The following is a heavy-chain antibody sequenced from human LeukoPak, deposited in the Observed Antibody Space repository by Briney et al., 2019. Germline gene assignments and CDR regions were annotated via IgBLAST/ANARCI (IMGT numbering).Heavy chain of an antibody. CDR2: IYYSGST. CDR1: GGSISSYY. J-gene: IGHJ4*02. V-gene: IGHV4-59*01. CDR3: ARAVGYGD. Sequence: PSETLSLTCTVSGGSISSYYWSWIRQPPGKGLEWIGYIYYSGSTNYNPSLKSRVTISVDTSKNQFSLKLSSVTAADTAVYYCARAVGYGDWGQGTLVTVSS. D-gene: IGHD4-17*01.